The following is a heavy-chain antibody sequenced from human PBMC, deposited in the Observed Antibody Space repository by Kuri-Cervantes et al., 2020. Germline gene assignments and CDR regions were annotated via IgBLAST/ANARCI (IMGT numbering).Heavy chain of an antibody. CDR1: GGTFSSYA. CDR3: AEVNWNYGIWFDP. Sequence: ASVKVSCKASGGTFSSYAISWVRQAPGQGLEWMGWISAYNGNTNYAQKLQGRVTITTDTSTSTAYMELRSLRSDDTAVYYCAEVNWNYGIWFDPWGQGTLVTVSS. J-gene: IGHJ5*02. D-gene: IGHD1-7*01. CDR2: ISAYNGNT. V-gene: IGHV1-18*01.